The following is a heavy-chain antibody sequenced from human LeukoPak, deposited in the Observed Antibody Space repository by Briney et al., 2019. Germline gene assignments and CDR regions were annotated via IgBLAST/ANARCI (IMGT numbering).Heavy chain of an antibody. CDR1: GGSFSGYY. CDR3: ARGMGYANWFDP. D-gene: IGHD5-18*01. Sequence: SETLSLTCAVYGGSFSGYYWSWIRQPPGKGLEWIGEINHSGSTNYNPSLKSRVTISVDTSKNQFSLKLSSVTAADTAVYYCARGMGYANWFDPWGQGTLVTVSS. CDR2: INHSGST. J-gene: IGHJ5*02. V-gene: IGHV4-34*01.